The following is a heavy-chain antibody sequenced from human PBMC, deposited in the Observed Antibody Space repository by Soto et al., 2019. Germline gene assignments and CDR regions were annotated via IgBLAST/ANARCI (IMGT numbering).Heavy chain of an antibody. CDR2: ISAYNGNT. D-gene: IGHD3-22*01. V-gene: IGHV1-18*01. CDR1: GYTFTSYG. Sequence: ASVKVSCKASGYTFTSYGISWVRQAPGQGLEWMGWISAYNGNTNYALKLQGRVTMTTDTSTSTAYMELRSLRSDDTAVYYCERTQGGYYDSSGYSNFDPWGQGTLVTVSS. CDR3: ERTQGGYYDSSGYSNFDP. J-gene: IGHJ5*02.